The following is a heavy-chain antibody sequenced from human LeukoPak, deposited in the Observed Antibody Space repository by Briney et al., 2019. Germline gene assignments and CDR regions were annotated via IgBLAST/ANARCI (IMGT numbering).Heavy chain of an antibody. D-gene: IGHD2-2*01. CDR1: GGSISSSNW. CDR3: ARGRYIGIVVVPAAMIGGYFDY. Sequence: PSGTLSLTCAVSGGSISSSNWWSWVRQPPGKGLEWIGEIYHSGNTNFNPSLKSRVTISVDTSKNQFSLKLSSVTAADTAVYYCARGRYIGIVVVPAAMIGGYFDYWGQGTLVTVSS. J-gene: IGHJ4*02. V-gene: IGHV4-4*02. CDR2: IYHSGNT.